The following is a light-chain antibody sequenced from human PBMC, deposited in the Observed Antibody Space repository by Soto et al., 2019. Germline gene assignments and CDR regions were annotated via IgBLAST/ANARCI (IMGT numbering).Light chain of an antibody. CDR3: QQYCSSST. V-gene: IGKV3-20*01. J-gene: IGKJ5*01. Sequence: IVLPQNPSTQSLSPGERATLSCMASQSVSSSYLAWYQQKPGQAPRLLIYGASSRPTGIPDRFSGSGSGTDFTLTISRLEPEDFAVYYCQQYCSSSTFGQGTRLEIK. CDR2: GAS. CDR1: QSVSSSY.